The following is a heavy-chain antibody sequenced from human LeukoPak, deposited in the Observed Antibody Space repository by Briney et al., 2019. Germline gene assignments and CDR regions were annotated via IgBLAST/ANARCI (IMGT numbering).Heavy chain of an antibody. Sequence: SAKVSCKASGGTFSSCAISWVRQAPGQGLEWMGRIIPILGIANYAQKFQGRVTITADKSTSTAYMELSSLRSEDTAVYYCASSDRYGSASYFLYWGQGTLVTVSS. CDR3: ASSDRYGSASYFLY. J-gene: IGHJ4*02. CDR2: IIPILGIA. V-gene: IGHV1-69*04. D-gene: IGHD3-10*01. CDR1: GGTFSSCA.